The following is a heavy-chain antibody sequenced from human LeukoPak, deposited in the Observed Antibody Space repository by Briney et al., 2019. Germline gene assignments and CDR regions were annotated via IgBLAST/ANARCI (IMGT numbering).Heavy chain of an antibody. Sequence: GGSLRLSCAASGFTISTYGMSWVRQAPGEGLEWVSSISGGTTYYADSVKGRFTISRDNSKNTVSLQMNSLRAEDTAVYYCAKSVYHSGDYWGQGTLVTVSS. D-gene: IGHD3-10*01. CDR3: AKSVYHSGDY. V-gene: IGHV3-23*01. J-gene: IGHJ4*02. CDR1: GFTISTYG. CDR2: ISGGTT.